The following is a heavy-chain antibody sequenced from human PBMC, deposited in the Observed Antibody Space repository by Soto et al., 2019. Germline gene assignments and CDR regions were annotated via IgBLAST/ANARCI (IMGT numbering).Heavy chain of an antibody. D-gene: IGHD5-18*01. CDR2: MNTNSGNT. Sequence: QVQLVQSGAEVKKPGASVKVSCKASGYTFTSYEIIWVRQATGQGLEWMGWMNTNSGNTGYAQQFQGRVTMTRHTSISTAYMELSSSRSEDTAVYYCARDYEYSYDSWGQGTLYTFSS. CDR1: GYTFTSYE. J-gene: IGHJ4*02. CDR3: ARDYEYSYDS. V-gene: IGHV1-8*01.